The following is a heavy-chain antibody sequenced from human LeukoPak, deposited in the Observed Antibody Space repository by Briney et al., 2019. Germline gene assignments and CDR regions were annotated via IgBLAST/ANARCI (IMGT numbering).Heavy chain of an antibody. CDR2: IYYSGST. Sequence: SETLSLTCTVSGGSTSSYYWSWIRQPPGKGLEWIGYIYYSGSTNYNPSLKSRVTISVDTSKNQFSLKLSSVTAADTAVYYCASIPYYDYVWERAPFDYWGQGTLVTVSS. D-gene: IGHD3-16*01. CDR1: GGSTSSYY. V-gene: IGHV4-59*08. J-gene: IGHJ4*02. CDR3: ASIPYYDYVWERAPFDY.